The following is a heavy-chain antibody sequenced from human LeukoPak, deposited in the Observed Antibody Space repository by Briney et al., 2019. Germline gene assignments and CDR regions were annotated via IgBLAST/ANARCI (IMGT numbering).Heavy chain of an antibody. CDR3: ARARIAAAGDVIDY. J-gene: IGHJ4*02. Sequence: SETLSLTCTVSGGSISSYYWSWIRQPPGKGLEWIGYIYYSGSTNYNPSLKKRVTISVDTSENQFSLKLSSVTAADTAVYYCARARIAAAGDVIDYWGQGTLVTVSS. V-gene: IGHV4-59*01. D-gene: IGHD6-13*01. CDR2: IYYSGST. CDR1: GGSISSYY.